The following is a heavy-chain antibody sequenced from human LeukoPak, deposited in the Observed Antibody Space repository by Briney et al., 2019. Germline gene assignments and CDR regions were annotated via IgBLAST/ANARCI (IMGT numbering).Heavy chain of an antibody. CDR3: TRMTTGHDY. CDR1: GVSFYDYY. CDR2: INHSGYT. V-gene: IGHV4-34*01. J-gene: IGHJ4*02. D-gene: IGHD4-17*01. Sequence: SETLSLTCGVSGVSFYDYYWSWVRQTPGKGLEWLGEINHSGYTNDSPSLKGRVTLSIDTSRKQFSLNLRSVTVADAGIYYCTRMTTGHDYWGQGTLVTVSS.